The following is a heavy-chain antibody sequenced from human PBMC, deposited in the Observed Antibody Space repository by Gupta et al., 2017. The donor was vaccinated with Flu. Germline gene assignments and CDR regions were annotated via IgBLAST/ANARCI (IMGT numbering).Heavy chain of an antibody. J-gene: IGHJ6*02. CDR2: ISRGSGYI. D-gene: IGHD2-15*01. Sequence: EVQLLESGGGLVRPGGSLRRSCGASGFNFSNYTFNWVLQAPGKGLEWLASISRGSGYIYYADSVKSRFTISRDNSKTSLYLQMNSLRDEDTALYYCARLGGSGTAFHYFYGLDVWGRGTAFTVSS. V-gene: IGHV3-21*02. CDR1: GFNFSNYT. CDR3: ARLGGSGTAFHYFYGLDV.